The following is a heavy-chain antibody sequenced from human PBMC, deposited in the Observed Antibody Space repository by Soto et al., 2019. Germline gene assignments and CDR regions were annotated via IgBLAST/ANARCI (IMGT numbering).Heavy chain of an antibody. D-gene: IGHD4-4*01. J-gene: IGHJ4*01. V-gene: IGHV3-33*06. Sequence: QVQLVESGGGVVQPGKSLRLSCAASGFTLSSSVMHWVRQAPGKGLEWVAVFWKDGTTKYYADSVKGRFSISRDNSKNSLYLERNSMRPEDTALYYCAKGNRPPRPYSASEPFDYWGHGTLVSVYS. CDR3: AKGNRPPRPYSASEPFDY. CDR1: GFTLSSSV. CDR2: FWKDGTTK.